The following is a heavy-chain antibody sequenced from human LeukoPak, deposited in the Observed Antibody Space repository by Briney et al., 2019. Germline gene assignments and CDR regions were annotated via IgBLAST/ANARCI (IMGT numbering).Heavy chain of an antibody. CDR3: ARNLHELGILYYSDY. Sequence: GGSLRLSCAASGFTFSSYWMHWVRQAPGKGLVWVSRINSDGSSTSYADSVKGRFTISRDTAKNSLYLQMNSLRAEDTAVYYCARNLHELGILYYSDYWGQGTLVTVSS. CDR2: INSDGSST. CDR1: GFTFSSYW. V-gene: IGHV3-74*01. J-gene: IGHJ4*02. D-gene: IGHD7-27*01.